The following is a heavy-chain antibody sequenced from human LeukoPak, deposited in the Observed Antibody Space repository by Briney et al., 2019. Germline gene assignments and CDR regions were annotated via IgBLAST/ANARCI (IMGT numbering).Heavy chain of an antibody. J-gene: IGHJ6*02. V-gene: IGHV5-51*01. CDR1: GYGFTTYW. D-gene: IGHD2-2*01. CDR2: IYPGNSDT. CDR3: ARHQQYCSSTRCFDYFYGMDL. Sequence: GESLKIYCKGSGYGFTTYWIGWVRQMPGKGLEWMGIIYPGNSDTRYSPSFQGQVTISVDKSISTAYLQWSGLKASDTAMYYCARHQQYCSSTRCFDYFYGMDLWGQGTTVTVSS.